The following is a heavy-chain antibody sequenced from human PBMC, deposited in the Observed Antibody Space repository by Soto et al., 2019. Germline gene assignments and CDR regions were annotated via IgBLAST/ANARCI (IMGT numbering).Heavy chain of an antibody. J-gene: IGHJ4*02. D-gene: IGHD3-22*01. V-gene: IGHV3-23*01. CDR2: ISITGGST. CDR3: AKDRLYYYDDFDY. CDR1: GFTFDDYA. Sequence: PGGSLRLSCAASGFTFDDYAMHWVRQAPGKGLEWVSTISITGGSTYYADSVKGRFTISRDNSRNTLHLQMNSLRAEDTALYYCAKDRLYYYDDFDYWGQGTLVTVSS.